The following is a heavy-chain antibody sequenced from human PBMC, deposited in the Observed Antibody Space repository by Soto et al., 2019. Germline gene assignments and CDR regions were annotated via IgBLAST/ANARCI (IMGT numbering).Heavy chain of an antibody. CDR3: VMGNGYTYGPFDN. J-gene: IGHJ4*02. D-gene: IGHD5-18*01. CDR1: GFSFENYG. CDR2: IWFNGRER. V-gene: IGHV3-33*01. Sequence: QVQLVESGGGVVQPGRSLRLSCAASGFSFENYGMHWVRQAPGKGLEWVAAIWFNGRERKYGDSVKGRFTISRDNSKNTVFLQMSRLSAEDTAVYYCVMGNGYTYGPFDNWGQGTLVTVSS.